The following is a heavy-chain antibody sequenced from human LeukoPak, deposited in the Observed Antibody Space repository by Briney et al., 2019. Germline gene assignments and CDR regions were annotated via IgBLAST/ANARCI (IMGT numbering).Heavy chain of an antibody. V-gene: IGHV3-33*01. D-gene: IGHD2-15*01. CDR1: GFTFSAYG. Sequence: GGSLRLSCAASGFTFSAYGMHWVRRAPGKGLEWVALIWYDGSNKYYADSVKGRFTISRDNSKNTLYLQMNSLRAEDTAVYYCAREPYIVVVVAATDYWGQGTLVTVSS. CDR3: AREPYIVVVVAATDY. J-gene: IGHJ4*02. CDR2: IWYDGSNK.